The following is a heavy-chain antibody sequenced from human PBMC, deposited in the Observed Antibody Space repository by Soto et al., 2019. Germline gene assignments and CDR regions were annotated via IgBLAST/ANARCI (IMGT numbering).Heavy chain of an antibody. Sequence: SLRLSCAASGFTFSSYAMSWVRQAPGKGLEWVSAISGSGGSTYYADSVKGRFTISRDNSKNTLYLQMNSLRAEDTAVYYCAKNYDDSSGRRSDAFDIWGQGTRVTVSS. CDR1: GFTFSSYA. CDR3: AKNYDDSSGRRSDAFDI. V-gene: IGHV3-23*01. D-gene: IGHD3-22*01. CDR2: ISGSGGST. J-gene: IGHJ3*02.